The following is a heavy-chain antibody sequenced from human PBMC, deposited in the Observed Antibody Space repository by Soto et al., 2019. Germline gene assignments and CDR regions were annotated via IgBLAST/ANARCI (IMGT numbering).Heavy chain of an antibody. CDR2: VSGSAGST. J-gene: IGHJ4*02. CDR3: ARDGDVNTGFGKDY. V-gene: IGHV3-23*01. CDR1: GFTFSSYA. Sequence: EVQLLESGGGLVQPGGSLRLSCAASGFTFSSYAMSWVRQAPGKGLEWVSVVSGSAGSTYYADSVKGRFTISRDNSKNTLYLQMTSLSAEDTAMYYCARDGDVNTGFGKDYWGQGTLVTVSS. D-gene: IGHD3-16*01.